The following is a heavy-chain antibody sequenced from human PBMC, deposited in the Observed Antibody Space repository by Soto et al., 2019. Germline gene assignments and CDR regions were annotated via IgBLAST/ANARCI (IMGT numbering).Heavy chain of an antibody. J-gene: IGHJ4*02. V-gene: IGHV2-5*02. D-gene: IGHD3-9*01. CDR2: IYWDDSK. CDR1: GFSLSTSGVG. Sequence: QITLKESGPTLVRPTGTLTLTCAFSGFSLSTSGVGVGWIRQPPGKALEWLAVIYWDDSKHYSPSLRSRLTITKDTSKNQVVLTMTNMDPMDTGTYYCAHKGPEDWPLDYWGQGTLVTVSS. CDR3: AHKGPEDWPLDY.